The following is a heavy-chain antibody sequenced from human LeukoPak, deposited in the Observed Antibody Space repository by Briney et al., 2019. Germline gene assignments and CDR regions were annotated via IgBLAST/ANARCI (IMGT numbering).Heavy chain of an antibody. CDR3: AREGGGDYDSSGYPHDAFDI. Sequence: GGSLRLSCAASGFTVSSNYMSWVRQAPGKGLEWVSVIYSGGSTYYADSVKGRSTISRDNSKNTLYLQMNSLRAEDTAVYYCAREGGGDYDSSGYPHDAFDIWGQGTMVTVSS. CDR1: GFTVSSNY. V-gene: IGHV3-53*01. D-gene: IGHD3-22*01. CDR2: IYSGGST. J-gene: IGHJ3*02.